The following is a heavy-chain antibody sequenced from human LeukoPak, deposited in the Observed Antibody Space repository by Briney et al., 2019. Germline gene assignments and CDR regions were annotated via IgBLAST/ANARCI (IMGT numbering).Heavy chain of an antibody. V-gene: IGHV1-8*03. CDR1: GYTFTSYD. CDR2: MNPNSGNT. J-gene: IGHJ5*02. D-gene: IGHD3-10*01. Sequence: GASVKVSCKASGYTFTSYDINWVRQATGQGLEWMGWMNPNSGNTGYAQKFQGRVTITRNTSISTAYVELSSLRSEDTAVYYCARGRYYGSGFDPWGQGTLVTVSS. CDR3: ARGRYYGSGFDP.